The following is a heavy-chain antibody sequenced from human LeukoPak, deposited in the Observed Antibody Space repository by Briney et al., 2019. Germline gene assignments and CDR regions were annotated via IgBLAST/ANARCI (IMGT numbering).Heavy chain of an antibody. CDR1: GYSYTNYW. Sequence: GESLKISCKGSGYSYTNYWIGWVRQMAGKGLEWMGIIYPSDSDTRYSPSFQGQVTISVDKSINTTYLQWSSLKASDTAMYYCATARPHRGFDIWGQGTMVTVSS. J-gene: IGHJ3*02. CDR2: IYPSDSDT. CDR3: ATARPHRGFDI. V-gene: IGHV5-51*01.